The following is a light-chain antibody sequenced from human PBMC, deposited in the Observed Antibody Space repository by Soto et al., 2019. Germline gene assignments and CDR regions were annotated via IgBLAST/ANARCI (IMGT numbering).Light chain of an antibody. CDR1: QGISSY. V-gene: IGKV1-9*01. Sequence: DIQLTQSPSFLSASVGDRVTITCRASQGISSYLAWYQQKPGKAPKLLIYAASTLQSGVPSRFSGSGSGTEFTLTISSLQPEDFATYYCQQLNRYPFTFGPGNKVDIK. CDR2: AAS. J-gene: IGKJ3*01. CDR3: QQLNRYPFT.